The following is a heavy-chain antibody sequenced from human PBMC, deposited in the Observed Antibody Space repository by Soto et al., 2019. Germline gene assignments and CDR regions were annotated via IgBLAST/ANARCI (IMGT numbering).Heavy chain of an antibody. CDR3: ARHPERIAEIGWFDP. CDR1: GFTFNTFS. V-gene: IGHV3-7*02. Sequence: GGSLRLSCVASGFTFNTFSMGWVRQAPGKGLEWVANIKEDGNEENYLDSVKGRFTISRDNARNSLSLQMNSLRAEDTAVYYCARHPERIAEIGWFDPWGQGTLVTVSS. J-gene: IGHJ5*02. CDR2: IKEDGNEE. D-gene: IGHD6-13*01.